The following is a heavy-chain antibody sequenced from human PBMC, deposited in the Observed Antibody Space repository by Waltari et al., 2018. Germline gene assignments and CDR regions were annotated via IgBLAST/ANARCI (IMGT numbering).Heavy chain of an antibody. D-gene: IGHD6-6*01. CDR2: INPNSGGT. Sequence: QVQLVQSGAEVKKPGASVKVPCQASGYTFTGYYMHWVRQAPGQGLEWMGRINPNSGGTNYAQKFQGRVTMTRDTSISTAYMELSRLRSDDTAVYYCARDELIAAPVGADDDAFDIWGQGTMVTVSS. J-gene: IGHJ3*02. CDR1: GYTFTGYY. CDR3: ARDELIAAPVGADDDAFDI. V-gene: IGHV1-2*06.